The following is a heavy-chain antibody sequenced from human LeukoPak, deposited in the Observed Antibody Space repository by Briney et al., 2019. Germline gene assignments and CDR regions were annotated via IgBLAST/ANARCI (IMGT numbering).Heavy chain of an antibody. Sequence: GGSLRLSCAASGFTFSNFGMNWVRQAPGKGLEWVSSISSSGNYKYYSDSVKGRFTISRDNAKNSLYLHMNSLRAEDTAVYYCARDYGGSSPFDYWGQGTLVTVSS. CDR3: ARDYGGSSPFDY. CDR1: GFTFSNFG. J-gene: IGHJ4*02. D-gene: IGHD4-23*01. CDR2: ISSSGNYK. V-gene: IGHV3-21*01.